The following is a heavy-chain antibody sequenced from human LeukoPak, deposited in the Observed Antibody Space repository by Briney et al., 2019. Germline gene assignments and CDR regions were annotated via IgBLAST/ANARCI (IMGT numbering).Heavy chain of an antibody. CDR3: AGHAYYDSSYYYYGMDV. CDR1: GYSFTSYW. Sequence: GESLKISCKGSGYSFTSYWIGWVRQMPGKGLEWMGIIYPGDSDTRYSPSFQGQVTISADKSISTAYLQWSSLKASDTAMYYCAGHAYYDSSYYYYGMDVWGQGTTVTVSS. J-gene: IGHJ6*02. D-gene: IGHD3-22*01. CDR2: IYPGDSDT. V-gene: IGHV5-51*01.